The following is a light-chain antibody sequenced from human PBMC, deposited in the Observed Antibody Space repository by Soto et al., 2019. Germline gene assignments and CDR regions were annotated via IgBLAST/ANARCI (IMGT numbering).Light chain of an antibody. V-gene: IGKV1-27*01. J-gene: IGKJ3*01. CDR1: QGISNY. Sequence: DIQMTQSPSSLSASVGDRVTITCRASQGISNYLAWYQQKPGKVPKLLIYAASTLQSGVPSRFSGSGSGTDFSLTISGLQPEDVAAYYCQKSNSAPRTFGPGTKVDIK. CDR2: AAS. CDR3: QKSNSAPRT.